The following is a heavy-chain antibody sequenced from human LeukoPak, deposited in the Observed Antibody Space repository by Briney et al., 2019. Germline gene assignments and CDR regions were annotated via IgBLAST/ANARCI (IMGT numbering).Heavy chain of an antibody. J-gene: IGHJ4*02. CDR3: AKDLPYYFDY. CDR2: IWYDGSNK. Sequence: GGSLRLSCAASGFTFSSYGMHWVRQAPGKGLEWVAFIWYDGSNKYYADSVKGRFTISRDNSKNTLYLQMNSLRAEDTAVYYCAKDLPYYFDYWGQGTLVTVSS. CDR1: GFTFSSYG. V-gene: IGHV3-30*02.